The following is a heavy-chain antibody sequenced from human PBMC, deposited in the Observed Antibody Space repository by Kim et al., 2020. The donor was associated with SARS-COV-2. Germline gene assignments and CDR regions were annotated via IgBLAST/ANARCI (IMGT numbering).Heavy chain of an antibody. V-gene: IGHV3-11*01. CDR3: ARDRVSTGGLFGRSIFD. CDR1: GFNLSHHY. J-gene: IGHJ3*01. Sequence: GGSLRLSCAASGFNLSHHYMGWIRQTPGKGLECLSYISGRGDTIYSADSVKGRFTISRDNAKKSTSLQMNSLTAEDTAIYYCARDRVSTGGLFGRSIFD. CDR2: ISGRGDTI. D-gene: IGHD4-4*01.